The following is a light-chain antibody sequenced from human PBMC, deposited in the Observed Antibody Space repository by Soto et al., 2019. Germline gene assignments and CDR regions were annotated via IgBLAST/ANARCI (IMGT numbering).Light chain of an antibody. Sequence: VMTQSPATLSVSPGERATLSCRASQNVGGSVAWYQQKPGQAPRLLIYRASTRATGIPARFSGSGSGTEFTLTISSLQSEDFAVYYCQQLRTFAQGTKVDIK. V-gene: IGKV3-15*01. CDR1: QNVGGS. J-gene: IGKJ2*01. CDR3: QQLRT. CDR2: RAS.